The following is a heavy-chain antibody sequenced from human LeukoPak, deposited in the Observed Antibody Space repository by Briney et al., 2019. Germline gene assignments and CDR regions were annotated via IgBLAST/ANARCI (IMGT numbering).Heavy chain of an antibody. CDR2: IYSGGNT. CDR1: GFTVSSNY. Sequence: GGSLRLSCAASGFTVSSNYLSWVRQAPGKGLECVSVIYSGGNTYYADSVKGRFTISRDNSKNTLYLQMNSLRAEDTAVYYCAKDGNIAAAGTAKIIDYWGQGTLVTVSS. D-gene: IGHD6-13*01. J-gene: IGHJ4*02. CDR3: AKDGNIAAAGTAKIIDY. V-gene: IGHV3-53*05.